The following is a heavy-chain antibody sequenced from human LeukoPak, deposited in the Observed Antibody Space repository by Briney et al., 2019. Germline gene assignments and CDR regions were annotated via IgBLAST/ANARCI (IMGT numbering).Heavy chain of an antibody. CDR3: AREPAANGVDY. CDR1: GFTFSSYT. J-gene: IGHJ4*02. Sequence: PGRSLRLSCAASGFTFSSYTMNWVRQAPGKGLEWVSSISSSSSYIYYADSVKGRFTISRDNAKNSLYLQMNSLRAADTAVYYCAREPAANGVDYCGQGALVTVSS. CDR2: ISSSSSYI. D-gene: IGHD6-13*01. V-gene: IGHV3-21*01.